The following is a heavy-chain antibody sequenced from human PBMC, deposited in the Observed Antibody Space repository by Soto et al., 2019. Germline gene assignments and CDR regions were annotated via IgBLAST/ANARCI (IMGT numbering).Heavy chain of an antibody. Sequence: GGSLRLSCAASGLTFSSYWMNWVRQAPGKGLEWVANIKEDGSEKYYVDSVKGRFTISRDNVKNSLFLQMNSLRADDTDVYNCVSVHAMDVWGPGTTVTVSS. CDR1: GLTFSSYW. CDR2: IKEDGSEK. V-gene: IGHV3-7*01. CDR3: VSVHAMDV. J-gene: IGHJ6*02.